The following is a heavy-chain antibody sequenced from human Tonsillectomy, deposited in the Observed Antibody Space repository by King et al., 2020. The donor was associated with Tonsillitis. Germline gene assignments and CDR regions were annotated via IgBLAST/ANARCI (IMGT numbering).Heavy chain of an antibody. CDR2: IYYSGST. Sequence: QLQESGPGLVKPSQTLSLTCTVSGGSISSGDYYWSWIRQPPGKGLEWIGYIYYSGSTYYNPSLKSRVTISVDTSKNQFSLQLSSVTAADTAVYYCARDRGAGTGLYYYGMDVWGQGTTVTVSS. J-gene: IGHJ6*02. D-gene: IGHD6-13*01. CDR3: ARDRGAGTGLYYYGMDV. V-gene: IGHV4-30-4*01. CDR1: GGSISSGDYY.